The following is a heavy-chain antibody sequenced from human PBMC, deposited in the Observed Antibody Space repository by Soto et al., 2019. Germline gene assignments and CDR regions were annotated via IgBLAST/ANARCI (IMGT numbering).Heavy chain of an antibody. Sequence: QLQLQESGPGLVKPSETLSLTCTVSGGSISSSSYYWGWIRQPPGKGLEWIGSIYYSGSTYYNPSLKSRVTIPVDTSKNQFSLKLSSVTAADTAVYYCARQAAHDYCDVDYWGQGTLVTVSS. D-gene: IGHD4-17*01. J-gene: IGHJ4*02. CDR3: ARQAAHDYCDVDY. CDR2: IYYSGST. CDR1: GGSISSSSYY. V-gene: IGHV4-39*01.